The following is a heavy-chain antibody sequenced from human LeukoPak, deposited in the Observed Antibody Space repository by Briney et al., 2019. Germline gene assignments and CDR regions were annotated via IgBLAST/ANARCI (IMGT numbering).Heavy chain of an antibody. Sequence: SETLSLTCTVSGGSISSGDYYWSWIRQPPGKGLEWIGYIYYSGSTYYNPSLKSRVTISVDTSKNQFSLKLCSVTAADTAVYYCAREFGELLHNWFDPWGQGTLVTVSS. CDR3: AREFGELLHNWFDP. CDR1: GGSISSGDYY. J-gene: IGHJ5*02. V-gene: IGHV4-30-4*01. CDR2: IYYSGST. D-gene: IGHD3-10*01.